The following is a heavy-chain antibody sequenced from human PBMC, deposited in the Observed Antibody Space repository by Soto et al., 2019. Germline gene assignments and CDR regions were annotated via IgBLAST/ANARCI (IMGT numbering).Heavy chain of an antibody. J-gene: IGHJ4*02. CDR3: PCQGLHCTYGVCLYYFYD. D-gene: IGHD2-8*01. V-gene: IGHV4-34*01. Sequence: QVHLQEWGAGLLKPSETISLTCSVYGGSFSDHYWTWIRQPPGKGLEWIGEINHSGNTNYNPSLKSRVTLSIDMSKSQFSLKLSSVTAAYTAVYFCPCQGLHCTYGVCLYYFYDWCQGTLVTVSS. CDR2: INHSGNT. CDR1: GGSFSDHY.